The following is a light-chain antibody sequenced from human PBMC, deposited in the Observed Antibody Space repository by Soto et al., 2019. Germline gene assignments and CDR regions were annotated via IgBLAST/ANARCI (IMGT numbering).Light chain of an antibody. CDR3: QQYNDWPWT. CDR1: QSVSNN. CDR2: GAS. Sequence: ETVMTQSPATLSVSPGERGTLSCRASQSVSNNLAWYQQKPGQSPRLLIYGASTRATGIPARFSGSGSGTEFALTISSLQSEDFAVYFCQQYNDWPWTFGQGTKVDI. V-gene: IGKV3-15*01. J-gene: IGKJ1*01.